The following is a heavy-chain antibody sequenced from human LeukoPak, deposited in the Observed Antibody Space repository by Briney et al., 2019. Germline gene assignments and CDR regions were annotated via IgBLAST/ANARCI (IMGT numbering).Heavy chain of an antibody. CDR3: ARHDYGDYAGGY. CDR1: GYSISSGYY. D-gene: IGHD4-17*01. V-gene: IGHV4-38-2*02. Sequence: PSETLSLTCTVSGYSISSGYYWGWIRQPPGKGLEWIGSIYHSGSTYYNPSLKSRVTISVDTSKNQFSLKLSSVTAADTAVYYCARHDYGDYAGGYWGQGTLVTVSS. CDR2: IYHSGST. J-gene: IGHJ4*02.